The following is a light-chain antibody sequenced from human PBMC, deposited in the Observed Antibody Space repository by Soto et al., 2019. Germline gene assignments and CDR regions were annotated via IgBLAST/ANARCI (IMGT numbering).Light chain of an antibody. Sequence: ILLTQSPATLSLSPGERATLSCRASQSVSSYLAWYQQKPGQAPRLLIYDASNRATGIPARFSGSGSGTDFTLTISSLEPEDFEVYYCQQRSNWWWTFGQGTKVDIK. J-gene: IGKJ1*01. CDR3: QQRSNWWWT. V-gene: IGKV3-11*01. CDR2: DAS. CDR1: QSVSSY.